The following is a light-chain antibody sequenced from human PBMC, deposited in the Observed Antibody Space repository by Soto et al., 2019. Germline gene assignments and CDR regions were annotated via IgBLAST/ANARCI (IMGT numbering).Light chain of an antibody. CDR2: GAS. V-gene: IGKV3-15*01. J-gene: IGKJ1*01. Sequence: EKVMTQSPATLSVSPGERATLSCRASQSVGSSLAWYQQKPGQAPRLLIYGASTRATGIPARFSGSGSGTEFTLTISSLQSEDFAIYYCQQYNNWPRTFGKGTKVDIK. CDR1: QSVGSS. CDR3: QQYNNWPRT.